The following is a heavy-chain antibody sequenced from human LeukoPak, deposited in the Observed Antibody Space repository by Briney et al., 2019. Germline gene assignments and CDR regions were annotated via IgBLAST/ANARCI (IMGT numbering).Heavy chain of an antibody. CDR2: ITNTGST. CDR3: ARKTPGTSMDV. Sequence: PSETLSLTCTVSGGSISNSAYYWVWIRQPPGKGLEWIGTITNTGSTYSNPSLKSRLTISIDTSKTQISLKLTSVTAADTAVFYCARKTPGTSMDVWGQGTPVTVSS. J-gene: IGHJ6*02. V-gene: IGHV4-39*01. CDR1: GGSISNSAYY. D-gene: IGHD3-10*01.